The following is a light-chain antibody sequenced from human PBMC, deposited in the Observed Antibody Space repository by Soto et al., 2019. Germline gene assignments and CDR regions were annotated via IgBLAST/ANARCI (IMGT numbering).Light chain of an antibody. CDR2: DAS. Sequence: DIKMTPYPSTLPASVGDRVTITCRASQTMSIWLGWYQQKPGKAPDLLIYDASRLAGGVPSRFSGNESGTEFTLSLGSLQPDDFATYFCQQYYNYSTFGQGTKVDIK. J-gene: IGKJ1*01. CDR1: QTMSIW. CDR3: QQYYNYST. V-gene: IGKV1-5*01.